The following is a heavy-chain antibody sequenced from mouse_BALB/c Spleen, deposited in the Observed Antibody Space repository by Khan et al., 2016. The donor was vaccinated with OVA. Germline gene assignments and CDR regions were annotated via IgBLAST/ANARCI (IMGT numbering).Heavy chain of an antibody. D-gene: IGHD2-14*01. Sequence: VQLQQSGPELVKPGASVKMSCKASGYTFTSYVMHWLRQKPGQGLEWIGYIYPYNDDTKYNEKFKGKATLTSDKSSSTAYLELGSLTSEDAAVYYCAKNYRYDVYFDYWGQGTTLTVSS. CDR3: AKNYRYDVYFDY. CDR2: IYPYNDDT. V-gene: IGHV1S136*01. CDR1: GYTFTSYV. J-gene: IGHJ2*01.